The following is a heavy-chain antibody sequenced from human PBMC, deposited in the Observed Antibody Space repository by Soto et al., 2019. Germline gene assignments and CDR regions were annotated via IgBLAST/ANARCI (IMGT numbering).Heavy chain of an antibody. V-gene: IGHV4-59*02. J-gene: IGHJ6*02. CDR2: IYFSGPT. Sequence: SETPSHTCSVPGGSVSTYYWSWIPQPPGKGREWIGYIYFSGPTTYNPSLQSRVTISVDTSQNQFSLQISSVTAADTAVYYCTRGDGIQLSSLAGRYFYYTIDVWGQGTTVTVSS. CDR1: GGSVSTYY. D-gene: IGHD5-18*01. CDR3: TRGDGIQLSSLAGRYFYYTIDV.